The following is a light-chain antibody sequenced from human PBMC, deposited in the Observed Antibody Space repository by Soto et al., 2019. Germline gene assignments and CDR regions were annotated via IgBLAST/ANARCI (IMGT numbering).Light chain of an antibody. Sequence: DIVMTQSPLSLPVTPGEPASISCRSSQSLLHSNGYNYLDWYLQKPGQSPQLLIYLGSNRASGVPDRFSGSGSGTDFTLKSSRVEAEDVGVYYCMQALRTPRLGFGGGTKGEIK. J-gene: IGKJ4*01. CDR1: QSLLHSNGYNY. V-gene: IGKV2-28*01. CDR3: MQALRTPRLG. CDR2: LGS.